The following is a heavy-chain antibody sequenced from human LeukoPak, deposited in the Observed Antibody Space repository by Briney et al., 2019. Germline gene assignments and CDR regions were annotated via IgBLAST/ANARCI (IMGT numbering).Heavy chain of an antibody. J-gene: IGHJ5*02. V-gene: IGHV3-23*01. CDR2: ISGSGGST. D-gene: IGHD1-1*01. Sequence: SGGSLRLSCAASGFTFSSYAMSWVRQAPGKGLEWVSAISGSGGSTYYADSVKGRFTISRDNSKNTLYLQMNSLRAEDTAVYYCAKAPDLEPKRISWFDPWGQGTLVTVSS. CDR3: AKAPDLEPKRISWFDP. CDR1: GFTFSSYA.